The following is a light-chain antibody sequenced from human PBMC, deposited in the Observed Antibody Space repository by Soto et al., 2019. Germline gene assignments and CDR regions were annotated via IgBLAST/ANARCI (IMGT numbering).Light chain of an antibody. CDR2: DVN. CDR1: STDVDGYDY. J-gene: IGLJ1*01. Sequence: QSALTQPASVSGPPGQSITISCTGASTDVDGYDYVSWYQQHPGQAPKLMIYDVNNRPSGVSNRFSGSKSGDTASLTISGLQAEDDADYYCSSYTSSAPVYVFGGGTKVTVL. CDR3: SSYTSSAPVYV. V-gene: IGLV2-14*03.